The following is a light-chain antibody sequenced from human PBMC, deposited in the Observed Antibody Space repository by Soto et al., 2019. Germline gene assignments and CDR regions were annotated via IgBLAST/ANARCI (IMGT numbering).Light chain of an antibody. V-gene: IGLV2-14*01. Sequence: QSALTQPASVSGSPGQSITISCTGASTDASDYDYVSWYQQHPGKAPKLMIFEVSNRPSGVSNRFSGSKSGTTASLTISRLQTEDEADYYCSSYVRGGTYVFGTGTKITVL. CDR2: EVS. CDR3: SSYVRGGTYV. CDR1: STDASDYDY. J-gene: IGLJ1*01.